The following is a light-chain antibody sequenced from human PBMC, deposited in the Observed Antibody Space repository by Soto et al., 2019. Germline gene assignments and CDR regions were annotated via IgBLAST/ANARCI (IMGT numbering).Light chain of an antibody. Sequence: EIVLTQSPGTLSLSPGERATLSCRASQSVSSSYLAWYQQKPGQPPRLLVYGASTRAAGIPDRFSGSGSGTDFTLTISRLEPEDFAMFYCQQYGNSPLTFGGGTKVDIK. J-gene: IGKJ4*01. V-gene: IGKV3-20*01. CDR3: QQYGNSPLT. CDR2: GAS. CDR1: QSVSSSY.